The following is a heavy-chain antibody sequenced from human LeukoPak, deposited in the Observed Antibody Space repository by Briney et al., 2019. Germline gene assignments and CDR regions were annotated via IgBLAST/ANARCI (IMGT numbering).Heavy chain of an antibody. Sequence: GGSLRLSCAASGFTCSTYAMNWVRQAPGKGLEWVATVSGSGPYKYYADSVRGRFTISRDNSKDTFYLQMNSLRAEDTAVYYCAKLMSQPALLFFDQWGQGTLVTVSS. D-gene: IGHD3-10*01. V-gene: IGHV3-23*01. J-gene: IGHJ4*02. CDR2: VSGSGPYK. CDR3: AKLMSQPALLFFDQ. CDR1: GFTCSTYA.